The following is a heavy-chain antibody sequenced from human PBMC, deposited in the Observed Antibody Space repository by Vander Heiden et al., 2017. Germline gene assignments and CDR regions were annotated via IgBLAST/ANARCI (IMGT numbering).Heavy chain of an antibody. CDR3: ARPMTTVTGGGAFDI. J-gene: IGHJ3*02. V-gene: IGHV4-39*01. D-gene: IGHD4-17*01. CDR1: GGSISRSSYY. Sequence: QLQLQESGPGLVKPSETLSLTCTVSGGSISRSSYYWGWIRQPPGKGREGIGSIYYGGSTYYNPSLKSRVTISVDTSKNQFSLKLSSVTAADTAVYYCARPMTTVTGGGAFDIWGQGTMVTVSS. CDR2: IYYGGST.